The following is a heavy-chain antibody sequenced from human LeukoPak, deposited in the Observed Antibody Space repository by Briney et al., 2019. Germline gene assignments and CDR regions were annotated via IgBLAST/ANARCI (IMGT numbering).Heavy chain of an antibody. J-gene: IGHJ6*02. CDR3: ARDSDWVSPYYYYGMDV. D-gene: IGHD3-9*01. CDR1: GGSISSGDYY. CDR2: IYYSGST. V-gene: IGHV4-30-4*01. Sequence: SETLSLTCTVSGGSISSGDYYWSWIRQPPGKGLEWIGYIYYSGSTYYIPSLKSRVTISVDTSKNQFSLKLSSVTAADTAVYYCARDSDWVSPYYYYGMDVWGQGTTVTVSS.